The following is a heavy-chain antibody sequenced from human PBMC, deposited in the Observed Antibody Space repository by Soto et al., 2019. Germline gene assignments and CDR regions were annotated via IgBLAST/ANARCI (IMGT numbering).Heavy chain of an antibody. J-gene: IGHJ6*02. CDR3: ARGDSTDCSNGVCSFFYNHDMDV. CDR2: INPKSGGT. V-gene: IGHV1-2*04. Sequence: QVQLVQSGAEVKKPGASVKVSCKASGYSFTDYHIHWVRQAPGQGLEWLGRINPKSGGTSTAQKFQGWVTMTTDTSISTASMKLTRLTSDDTAIYYCARGDSTDCSNGVCSFFYNHDMDVWGQGTTVTVSS. CDR1: GYSFTDYH. D-gene: IGHD2-8*01.